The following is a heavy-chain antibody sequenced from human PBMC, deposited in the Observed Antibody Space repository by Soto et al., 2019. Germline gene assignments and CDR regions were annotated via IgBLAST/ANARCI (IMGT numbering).Heavy chain of an antibody. CDR2: ISYDGSNK. CDR3: ARSWVVITTTPGY. Sequence: GGSLRLSCAASGFTFSSYAMHWDRQAPGKGLEWVAVISYDGSNKYYADSVKGRFTISRDNSKNTLYLQMNSLRAEDTAVYYCARSWVVITTTPGYWGQGTLVTVSS. CDR1: GFTFSSYA. D-gene: IGHD3-22*01. J-gene: IGHJ4*02. V-gene: IGHV3-30-3*01.